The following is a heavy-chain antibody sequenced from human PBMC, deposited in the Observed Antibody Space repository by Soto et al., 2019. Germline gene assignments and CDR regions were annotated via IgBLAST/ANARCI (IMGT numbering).Heavy chain of an antibody. CDR2: INHSGST. D-gene: IGHD2-15*01. V-gene: IGHV4-34*01. J-gene: IGHJ5*02. CDR1: GGSFSGYY. CDR3: ARKKYCSGGSCYGGFDP. Sequence: KTSETLSLTCAVYGGSFSGYYWSWIRQPPGKGLEWIGEINHSGSTNYNPSLKSRVTISVDTSKNQFSLKLSSVTAADTAVYYCARKKYCSGGSCYGGFDPWGQGTLVTVSS.